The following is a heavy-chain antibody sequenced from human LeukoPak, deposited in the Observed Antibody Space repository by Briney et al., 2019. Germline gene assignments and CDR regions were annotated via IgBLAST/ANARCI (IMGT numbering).Heavy chain of an antibody. J-gene: IGHJ3*02. CDR1: GFTFSSYS. D-gene: IGHD5-18*01. CDR2: ISSSSSYI. Sequence: GGSLRLSCAASGFTFSSYSMNWVRQAPGKGLEWVSSISSSSSYIYYADSVKGRFTISRDNAKDSLYLQMNSLRAEDTAVYYCARDLVDTAMDYAFDIWGQGTMVTVSS. CDR3: ARDLVDTAMDYAFDI. V-gene: IGHV3-21*01.